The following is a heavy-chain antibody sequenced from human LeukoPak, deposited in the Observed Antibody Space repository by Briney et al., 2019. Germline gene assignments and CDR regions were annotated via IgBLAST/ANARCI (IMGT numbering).Heavy chain of an antibody. CDR2: INPNNGGT. D-gene: IGHD3-22*01. J-gene: IGHJ4*02. Sequence: ASVKVSCKASGYTFTGYYMHWVRQAPGQGLEWMGWINPNNGGTKYAQKFQDRVTMSRDTSISTAYMELSRLRSDDTAVYYRARDERYDSSGYPSDYWGQGTLVTVSS. CDR3: ARDERYDSSGYPSDY. CDR1: GYTFTGYY. V-gene: IGHV1-2*02.